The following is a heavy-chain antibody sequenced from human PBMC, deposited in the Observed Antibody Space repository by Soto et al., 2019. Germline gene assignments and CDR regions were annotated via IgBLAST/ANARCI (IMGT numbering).Heavy chain of an antibody. J-gene: IGHJ4*02. Sequence: TLSLTCPVSGDSISMGDHYWSWIRQPPGKGLEWIGYIYYTGSTYYNPSLKSRLSISVDTSKNQFSLNLTSVSVADTAVYYCARGGGEYDYWGQGTLVTVYS. CDR3: ARGGGEYDY. D-gene: IGHD2-21*01. V-gene: IGHV4-30-4*08. CDR1: GDSISMGDHY. CDR2: IYYTGST.